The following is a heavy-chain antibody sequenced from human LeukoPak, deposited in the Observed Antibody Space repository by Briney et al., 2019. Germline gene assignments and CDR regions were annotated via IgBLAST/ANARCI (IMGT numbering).Heavy chain of an antibody. Sequence: SETLSLTCAVYGGSFSGYYWSWIRQPPGKGLEWIGEINHSGSTNYNPSLKSRVTISVDTSKNQFSLKLSSVTAADTAVYYCARNPFGYGYGLDYWAQGPRVTVSS. J-gene: IGHJ4*02. D-gene: IGHD5-18*01. V-gene: IGHV4-34*01. CDR2: INHSGST. CDR3: ARNPFGYGYGLDY. CDR1: GGSFSGYY.